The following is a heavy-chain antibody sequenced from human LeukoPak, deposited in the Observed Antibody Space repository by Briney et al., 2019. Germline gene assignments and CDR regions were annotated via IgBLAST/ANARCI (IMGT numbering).Heavy chain of an antibody. Sequence: GGSLRLSCAASGFTFSSYAMSWVRQAPGKGLEWVSAISGSGGSTYYADSVKGRFTNSRDNSKNTLYLQMNSLRAEDTAVYYCAKKGREDYYYNMDVWGKGTTVTVSS. CDR2: ISGSGGST. CDR1: GFTFSSYA. V-gene: IGHV3-23*01. CDR3: AKKGREDYYYNMDV. J-gene: IGHJ6*03.